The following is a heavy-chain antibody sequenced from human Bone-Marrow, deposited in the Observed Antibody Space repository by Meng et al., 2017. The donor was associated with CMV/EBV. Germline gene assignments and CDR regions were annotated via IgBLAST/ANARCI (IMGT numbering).Heavy chain of an antibody. D-gene: IGHD1-26*01. CDR3: ARFEWELRRFDY. Sequence: ASVKVSCKASGYTFSGYGINWVRQAPGQGLEWMGIINPSGGSTSYAQKFQGRVTMTRDTSTSTVYMELSSLRSEDTAVYYCARFEWELRRFDYWGQGTLVTVSS. J-gene: IGHJ4*02. CDR1: GYTFSGYG. CDR2: INPSGGST. V-gene: IGHV1-46*01.